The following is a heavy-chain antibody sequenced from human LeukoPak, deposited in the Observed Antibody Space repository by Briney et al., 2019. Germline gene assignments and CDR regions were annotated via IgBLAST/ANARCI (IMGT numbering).Heavy chain of an antibody. D-gene: IGHD3-16*01. CDR3: AREGDYVWGSYDY. J-gene: IGHJ4*02. V-gene: IGHV3-23*01. CDR1: GFTVSSNY. Sequence: GGSLRLSCAASGFTVSSNYMSWVRQAPGKGLEWVSAISGSGGSTYYADSVKGRFTISRDNAKNSLYLQINSLRAEDTAVYYCAREGDYVWGSYDYWGQGTLVTVSS. CDR2: ISGSGGST.